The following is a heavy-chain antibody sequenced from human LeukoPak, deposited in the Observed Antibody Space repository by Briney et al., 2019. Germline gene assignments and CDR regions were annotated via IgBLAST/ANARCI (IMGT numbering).Heavy chain of an antibody. CDR2: ISGSGGST. CDR1: GFTFSSYA. J-gene: IGHJ4*02. Sequence: GGSLRLSCAASGFTFSSYAMSWVRQAPGKGLEWVSAISGSGGSTYYADSVKGRFTISRDNSKNTLYLQMKSLRAEDTAVYYCAKDRVFGELFPGSDYWGQGTLVTVSS. D-gene: IGHD3-16*01. V-gene: IGHV3-23*01. CDR3: AKDRVFGELFPGSDY.